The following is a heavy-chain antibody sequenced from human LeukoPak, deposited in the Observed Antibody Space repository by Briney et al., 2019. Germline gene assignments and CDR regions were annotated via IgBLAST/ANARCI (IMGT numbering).Heavy chain of an antibody. V-gene: IGHV1-18*01. CDR1: GFIFTNYG. D-gene: IGHD5-24*01. J-gene: IGHJ4*02. Sequence: ASVKVSCKASGFIFTNYGITWVRQAPRQGLEWMGWISAYNGETRYTQNLQGRVTMTTETSTSTAYMELRSLRSDDTAVYYCARVPSSRAKMYAADYWGQGTLVTVSS. CDR3: ARVPSSRAKMYAADY. CDR2: ISAYNGET.